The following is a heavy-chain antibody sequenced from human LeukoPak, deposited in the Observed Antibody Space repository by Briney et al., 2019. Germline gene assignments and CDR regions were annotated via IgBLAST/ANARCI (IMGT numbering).Heavy chain of an antibody. CDR2: VNPNSANT. J-gene: IGHJ6*02. CDR1: GYTFTSYD. D-gene: IGHD2-2*01. Sequence: ASVKVSCKASGYTFTSYDINWVRQATGQGLEWMGWVNPNSANTAYAQKLQGRVTMTRNTSISTAYMELSSLRSEDTAVYYCARDLTSSTSYGMDVWGQGTTVTVSS. CDR3: ARDLTSSTSYGMDV. V-gene: IGHV1-8*01.